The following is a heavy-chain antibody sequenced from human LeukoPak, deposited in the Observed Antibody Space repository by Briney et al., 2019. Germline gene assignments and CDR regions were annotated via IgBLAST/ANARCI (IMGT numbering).Heavy chain of an antibody. Sequence: PSEPLSLTCSVSGGSIITFYWSWIRQPPGKGLEWIGYIYSNGGTNYNPSLKSRVTMSVDTSKNQFSLKLNSVTAADTAVYHCARHVSGIYGSRGDFDYWGQGTLVTVSS. CDR1: GGSIITFY. D-gene: IGHD3-10*01. CDR2: IYSNGGT. CDR3: ARHVSGIYGSRGDFDY. J-gene: IGHJ4*02. V-gene: IGHV4-59*08.